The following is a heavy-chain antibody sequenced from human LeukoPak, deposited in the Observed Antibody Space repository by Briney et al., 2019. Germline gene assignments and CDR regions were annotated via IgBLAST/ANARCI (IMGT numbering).Heavy chain of an antibody. CDR1: GGSISSYY. V-gene: IGHV4-4*07. CDR2: IYTSGST. CDR3: ARDRAVGARGEAFDI. D-gene: IGHD1-26*01. Sequence: SETLSLTCTVSGGSISSYYWSWIRQPAGKGLEWIGRIYTSGSTNYNPSLKSRVTMSVDTSKNQFSLKLSSVTAADTAVYYCARDRAVGARGEAFDIWGQGTMVTVSS. J-gene: IGHJ3*02.